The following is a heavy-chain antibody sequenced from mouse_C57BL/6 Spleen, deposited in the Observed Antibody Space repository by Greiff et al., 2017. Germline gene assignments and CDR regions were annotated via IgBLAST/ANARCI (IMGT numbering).Heavy chain of an antibody. D-gene: IGHD2-5*01. CDR1: GYTFNSYW. CDR2: IDPNSGGT. CDR3: VRMINYYSNYEFAY. J-gene: IGHJ3*01. V-gene: IGHV1-72*01. Sequence: QVQLQQPGAELVKPGASVKMSCKASGYTFNSYWMHWVKQRPGRGLEWIGGIDPNSGGTKYNEKFKNKAILTVDKPSSTANMQLSSLTSEDSAVYYCVRMINYYSNYEFAYWGQGTLVTVSA.